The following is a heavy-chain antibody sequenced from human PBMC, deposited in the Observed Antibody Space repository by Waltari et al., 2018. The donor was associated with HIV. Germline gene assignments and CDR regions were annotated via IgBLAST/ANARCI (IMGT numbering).Heavy chain of an antibody. J-gene: IGHJ3*01. CDR1: VYPFGDHP. Sequence: QVHLVQSGAEVKKIGASVKVACKAFVYPFGDHPLHWVRQAPGLRPEWGGSINLHTGDRKFLETRQGRAYMTRDMAISTAYLELNSLTPDDTAVYYCVRTMWVDGRDNGGFDEWGQGTLVSVS. D-gene: IGHD3-16*01. V-gene: IGHV1-2*02. CDR3: VRTMWVDGRDNGGFDE. CDR2: INLHTGDR.